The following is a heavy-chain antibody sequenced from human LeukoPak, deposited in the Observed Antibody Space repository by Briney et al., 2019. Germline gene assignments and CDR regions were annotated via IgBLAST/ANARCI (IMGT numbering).Heavy chain of an antibody. CDR1: GGSISSYY. CDR2: IYYSGST. V-gene: IGHV4-59*08. D-gene: IGHD5-18*01. Sequence: SETLPLTCTVSGGSISSYYWSWIRQPPGKGLEWIGYIYYSGSTNYNPSLKSRVTISVDTSKNQFSLKLSSVTAADTAVYYCARWRDTAFDYWGQGTLVTVSS. CDR3: ARWRDTAFDY. J-gene: IGHJ4*02.